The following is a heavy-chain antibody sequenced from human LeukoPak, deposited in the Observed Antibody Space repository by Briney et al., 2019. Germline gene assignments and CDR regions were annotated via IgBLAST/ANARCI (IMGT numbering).Heavy chain of an antibody. V-gene: IGHV3-33*06. CDR2: IYYDGSSQ. CDR1: GFKFNTYV. D-gene: IGHD2-8*01. CDR3: AKGGKSGCTNGVCSLGY. J-gene: IGHJ4*02. Sequence: PGGSLRLSCAASGFKFNTYVMHWVRQAPGKGLEWVAVIYYDGSSQYYAGSVKGRFTISRDNSRNTLFLQMNSLRVEDTAVYYCAKGGKSGCTNGVCSLGYWGQGTLVTVSS.